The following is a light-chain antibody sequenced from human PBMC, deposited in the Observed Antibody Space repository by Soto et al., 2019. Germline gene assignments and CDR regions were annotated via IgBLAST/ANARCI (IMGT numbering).Light chain of an antibody. V-gene: IGKV3-11*01. J-gene: IGKJ5*01. Sequence: EIVMTQSPATLSLSPGESATLSCRASQSVRNNLAWYQHKPGQAPRLLIYDASNRATGIPARFSGSGSGTDFTLTISSLESEDFAVYYCQQRSNWPSFGQGTRLEI. CDR1: QSVRNN. CDR2: DAS. CDR3: QQRSNWPS.